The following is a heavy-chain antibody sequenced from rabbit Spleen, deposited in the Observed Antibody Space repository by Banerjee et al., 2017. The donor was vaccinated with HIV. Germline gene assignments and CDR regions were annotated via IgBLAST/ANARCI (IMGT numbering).Heavy chain of an antibody. J-gene: IGHJ4*01. V-gene: IGHV1S45*01. CDR1: GFSLNSGYD. CDR2: IYGGSSDRT. D-gene: IGHD6-1*01. Sequence: QEQLVESGGGLVQPGASLTLTCKASGFSLNSGYDMCWVRQAPGKGLEWIACIYGGSSDRTYYASWAKGRFTISKTSSTTVTLQMTSLTAADTATYFCASSAYSYGYAGYAYAADSPFNLWGPGTLVTVS. CDR3: ASSAYSYGYAGYAYAADSPFNL.